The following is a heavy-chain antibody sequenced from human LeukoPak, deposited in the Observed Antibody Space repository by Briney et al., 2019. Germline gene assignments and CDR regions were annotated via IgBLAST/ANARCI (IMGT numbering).Heavy chain of an antibody. D-gene: IGHD3/OR15-3a*01. CDR1: GYTFTRSY. J-gene: IGHJ4*02. V-gene: IGHV1-46*01. CDR3: AREVMFALVSSHFDH. Sequence: GASVKVSCKASGYTFTRSYIHWVRQAPGQGLVWMGIINPSGGRATYAQRFQGRVTLTRDTSTSTVYMELSSLRSDDTAMYYCAREVMFALVSSHFDHLGQGTLVTVSS. CDR2: INPSGGRA.